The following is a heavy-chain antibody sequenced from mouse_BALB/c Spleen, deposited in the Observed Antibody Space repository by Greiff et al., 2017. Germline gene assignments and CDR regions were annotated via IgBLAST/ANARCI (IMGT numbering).Heavy chain of an antibody. CDR3: VRDYDVNYAMDY. J-gene: IGHJ4*01. V-gene: IGHV14-3*02. Sequence: VQLKESGAELVKPGASVKLSCTASGFNIKDTYMHWVKQRPEQGLEWIGRIDPANGNTKYDPKFQGKATITADTSSNTAYLQLSSLTSEDTAVYYCVRDYDVNYAMDYWGQGTSVTVSS. D-gene: IGHD2-4*01. CDR2: IDPANGNT. CDR1: GFNIKDTY.